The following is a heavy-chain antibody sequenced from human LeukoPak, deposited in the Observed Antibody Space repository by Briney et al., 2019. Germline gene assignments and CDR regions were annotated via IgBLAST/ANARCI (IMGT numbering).Heavy chain of an antibody. D-gene: IGHD3-10*01. Sequence: PSETLSLTCTVSGGSISSYHWSWIRQPPGKGLEWIGYIYYDGSTDYNPSLKSRVTISVDTSKNKFSLKLSSVTAADTAVYYCAKSNGYGLVDIWGQGTMVTVSS. J-gene: IGHJ3*02. CDR1: GGSISSYH. CDR3: AKSNGYGLVDI. V-gene: IGHV4-59*12. CDR2: IYYDGST.